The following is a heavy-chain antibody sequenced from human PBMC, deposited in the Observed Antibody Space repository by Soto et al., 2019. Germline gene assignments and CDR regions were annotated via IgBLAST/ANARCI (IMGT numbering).Heavy chain of an antibody. D-gene: IGHD3-3*01. J-gene: IGHJ4*02. Sequence: SETLSLTCTVSGGSISSYYWSWIQQPPGKGLEWIGYIYYSGTTDYNPSLKSRVTISVDTSKNQFSLKLSSVTAADTAVYYCAREVIWSGYFDYWGQGTPVTVSS. CDR1: GGSISSYY. CDR2: IYYSGTT. CDR3: AREVIWSGYFDY. V-gene: IGHV4-59*01.